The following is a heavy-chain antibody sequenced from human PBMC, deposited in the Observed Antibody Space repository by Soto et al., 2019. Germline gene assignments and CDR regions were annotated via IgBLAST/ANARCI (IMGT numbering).Heavy chain of an antibody. V-gene: IGHV3-11*01. CDR1: GFTFSDYY. CDR3: ARDWRFHCSGGSCYWFDP. J-gene: IGHJ5*02. D-gene: IGHD2-15*01. CDR2: ISSSGSTI. Sequence: GGSLRLSCAASGFTFSDYYMSWIRQAPGKGLEWVSYISSSGSTIYYADSVKGRFTISRDNAKNSLYLQMNSLRAEDTAVYYCARDWRFHCSGGSCYWFDPWGQGTLVTVSS.